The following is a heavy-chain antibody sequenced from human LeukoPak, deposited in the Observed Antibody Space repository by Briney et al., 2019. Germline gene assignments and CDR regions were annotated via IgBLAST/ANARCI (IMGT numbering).Heavy chain of an antibody. CDR3: ARESTVTTGPLYYYYYMDV. CDR2: ISSSSSYI. V-gene: IGHV3-21*01. D-gene: IGHD4-17*01. CDR1: GFTFSSYS. J-gene: IGHJ6*03. Sequence: GGSLRLSCAASGFTFSSYSMNWVRQAPGKGLEWVSSISSSSSYIYYAASVKVRFTISRDNAKNSLYLQMNSLRAEDTAVYYCARESTVTTGPLYYYYYMDVWGKGTTVTVSS.